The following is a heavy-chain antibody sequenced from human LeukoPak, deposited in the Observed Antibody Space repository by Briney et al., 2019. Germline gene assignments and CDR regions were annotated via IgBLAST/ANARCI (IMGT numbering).Heavy chain of an antibody. CDR1: GGSISSYY. V-gene: IGHV4-59*01. D-gene: IGHD3-10*01. J-gene: IGHJ2*01. CDR2: IYYSGST. Sequence: SETLSLTCTVSGGSISSYYWSRIRQPPGKGLEWIGYIYYSGSTNYNPSLKSRVTISVDTSKNQFSLKLSSVTAADTAVYYCASGRGLRRYWYFDLWGRGTLVTVSS. CDR3: ASGRGLRRYWYFDL.